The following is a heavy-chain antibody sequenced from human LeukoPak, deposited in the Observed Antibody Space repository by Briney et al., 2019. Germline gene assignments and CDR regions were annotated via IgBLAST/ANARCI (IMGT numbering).Heavy chain of an antibody. CDR3: AKEGAASWDVDV. V-gene: IGHV3-30*02. CDR2: IRPDGHNK. Sequence: RGSLRLSCAASGFIFIGYGMHWVRQAPGKGPEWVAFIRPDGHNKYYADSVKGRFMISRDNSKNTVDLQMNSLRGDDTAMYYCAKEGAASWDVDVWGKGTTVTVSS. J-gene: IGHJ6*04. CDR1: GFIFIGYG. D-gene: IGHD3-3*02.